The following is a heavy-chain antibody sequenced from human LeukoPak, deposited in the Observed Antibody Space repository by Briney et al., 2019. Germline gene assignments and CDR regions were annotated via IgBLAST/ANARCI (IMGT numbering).Heavy chain of an antibody. J-gene: IGHJ5*02. CDR1: GGSIASYYY. CDR3: ARHSGLRSPFDP. Sequence: SETLSLTCTVSGGSIASYYYWSWIRQPPGRDLEWIGSIYSSGNTYYNPSLESRVTISVDTSKNQLSLKLTSATAADTSVYYCARHSGLRSPFDPWGQGTLVTVSS. V-gene: IGHV4-39*01. CDR2: IYSSGNT. D-gene: IGHD3-3*01.